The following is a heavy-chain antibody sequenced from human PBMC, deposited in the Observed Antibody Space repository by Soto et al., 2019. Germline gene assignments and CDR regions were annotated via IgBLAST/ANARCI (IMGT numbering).Heavy chain of an antibody. V-gene: IGHV4-39*01. CDR2: IHYSGST. Sequence: SETLSLTCTVSGGSISSTNYFWGWIRQPPGNGLEWIGSIHYSGSTYYNPSLKSRVTVSVDTSKNQFSLKLTSVTAADTAVYYCARQRDYYDTSGDSYFDYWGQGTLVTVS. J-gene: IGHJ4*02. CDR3: ARQRDYYDTSGDSYFDY. CDR1: GGSISSTNYF. D-gene: IGHD3-22*01.